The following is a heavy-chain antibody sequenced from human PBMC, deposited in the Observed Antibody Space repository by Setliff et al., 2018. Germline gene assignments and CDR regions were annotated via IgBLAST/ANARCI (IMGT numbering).Heavy chain of an antibody. Sequence: ASVKVSCKDSGYTFSTYGISWVRQAPGQGLEWMGWISAYNGNTNYAQKLQGRVTMTTDTSTSTAYMELRSLRSDETAVYYCARVLFHCSSTSCYLDAFDIWGQGTMVTVSS. CDR3: ARVLFHCSSTSCYLDAFDI. V-gene: IGHV1-18*01. CDR1: GYTFSTYG. CDR2: ISAYNGNT. D-gene: IGHD2-2*01. J-gene: IGHJ3*02.